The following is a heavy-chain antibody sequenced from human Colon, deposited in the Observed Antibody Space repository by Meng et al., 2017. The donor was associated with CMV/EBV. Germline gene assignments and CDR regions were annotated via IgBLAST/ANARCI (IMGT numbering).Heavy chain of an antibody. D-gene: IGHD5-24*01. V-gene: IGHV1-69*01. CDR2: IVPIFVTP. Sequence: QVQLVQSGAEGKKPGSSVKVSRRTSGGSFSNYAVSWVRQAPGQGLEWMGGIVPIFVTPNYAQKFQGRITVTADESTSTAYMELSSLTSEDTAIYYCARARDRDGLYNFDSWGQGTLVTVSS. CDR3: ARARDRDGLYNFDS. J-gene: IGHJ4*02. CDR1: GGSFSNYA.